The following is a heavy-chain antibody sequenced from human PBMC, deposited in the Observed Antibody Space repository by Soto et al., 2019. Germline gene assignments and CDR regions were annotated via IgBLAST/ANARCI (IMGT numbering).Heavy chain of an antibody. J-gene: IGHJ6*02. V-gene: IGHV5-10-1*01. CDR1: GYSFTIYW. CDR3: ARHNAHYYYYYGMDV. Sequence: GESLKISCKGSGYSFTIYWISWVRQVPGKGLEWMGRIDPSDSYTNYSPSFQGHVTISADKSISTAYLQWSSLKASDTAMYYCARHNAHYYYYYGMDVWGQGTTVTVSS. D-gene: IGHD1-20*01. CDR2: IDPSDSYT.